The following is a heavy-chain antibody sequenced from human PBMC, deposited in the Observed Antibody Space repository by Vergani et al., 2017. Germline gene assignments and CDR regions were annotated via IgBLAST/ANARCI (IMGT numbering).Heavy chain of an antibody. J-gene: IGHJ3*02. CDR1: GGSVSSGSYY. D-gene: IGHD5-18*01. CDR2: IYYSGST. V-gene: IGHV4-61*01. CDR3: ARGPSGLPAFDI. Sequence: QVQLQESGPGLVKPSETLSLTCTVSGGSVSSGSYYWSWIRQPPGKGLEWIGYIYYSGSTNYNPSLKSRVTLSVDTSKNQFSLKLSSVTAADTAVYYCARGPSGLPAFDIWGQGTMVTVSS.